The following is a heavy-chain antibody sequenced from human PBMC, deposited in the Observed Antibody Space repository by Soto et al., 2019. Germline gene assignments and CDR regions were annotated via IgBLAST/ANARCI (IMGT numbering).Heavy chain of an antibody. Sequence: SVKVSCKASGGTFSSYTISWVRQAPGQGLEWMGRIIPILGIANYSPSFQGQVTISADKSISTAYLQWSSLKASDTAMYYCARTAAAGKYYYGVDVWGQGTTVTVSS. J-gene: IGHJ6*02. CDR1: GGTFSSYT. V-gene: IGHV1-69*02. CDR2: IIPILGIA. CDR3: ARTAAAGKYYYGVDV. D-gene: IGHD6-13*01.